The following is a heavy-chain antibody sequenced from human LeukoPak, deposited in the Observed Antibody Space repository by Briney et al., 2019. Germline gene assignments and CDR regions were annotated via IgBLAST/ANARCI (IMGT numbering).Heavy chain of an antibody. Sequence: QPGRSLRLSCAASGFTFDDYAMHWVRQAPGKGLEWVSGISWNSGSTGYADSVKGRFTISRDNAKNSLYLQMNSLRAEDMALYYCAKGSCTNGVCYLHYWGQGTLVTVSS. CDR1: GFTFDDYA. J-gene: IGHJ4*02. D-gene: IGHD2-8*01. CDR2: ISWNSGST. CDR3: AKGSCTNGVCYLHY. V-gene: IGHV3-9*03.